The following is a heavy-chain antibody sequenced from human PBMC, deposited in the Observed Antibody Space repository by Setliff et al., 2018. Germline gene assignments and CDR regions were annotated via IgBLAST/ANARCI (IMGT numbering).Heavy chain of an antibody. Sequence: SVKVSCKASGGTFSSYAISWVRQAPGQGLEWMGGIIPIFGTANYAQKFQGRVTMTEDTSTYTAYMERSSLRSEDTAVYYCARVKVIVGATPRTYYMDVWGKGTTVTVSS. V-gene: IGHV1-69*06. CDR2: IIPIFGTA. J-gene: IGHJ6*03. D-gene: IGHD1-26*01. CDR3: ARVKVIVGATPRTYYMDV. CDR1: GGTFSSYA.